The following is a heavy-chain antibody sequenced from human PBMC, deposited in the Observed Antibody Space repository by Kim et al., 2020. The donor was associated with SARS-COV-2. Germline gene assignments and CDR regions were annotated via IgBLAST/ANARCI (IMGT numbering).Heavy chain of an antibody. Sequence: GGSLRLSCAASGFTFSSYGMHWVRQAPGKGLEWVALIWNDGSIKYYADSVKGRFTTSRDNSKNTQYLQMNSLRAEDTAVYYCARCSGCTTVFGVVIVAAFDVWGQGTMVTVSS. V-gene: IGHV3-33*01. CDR2: IWNDGSIK. J-gene: IGHJ3*01. CDR1: GFTFSSYG. D-gene: IGHD3-3*01. CDR3: ARCSGCTTVFGVVIVAAFDV.